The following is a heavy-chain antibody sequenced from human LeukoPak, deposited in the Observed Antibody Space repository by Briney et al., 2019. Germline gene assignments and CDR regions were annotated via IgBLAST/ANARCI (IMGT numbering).Heavy chain of an antibody. D-gene: IGHD6-19*01. J-gene: IGHJ6*03. CDR3: ARYSSNHYYMDV. CDR2: IKLDGSEQ. CDR1: RFTFSSYW. Sequence: GGSPRLSCAASRFTFSSYWMTWVRQAPGKGLEWVANIKLDGSEQYYVDSVKGRFTVSRDNAKNSLYLQMNSLRAEDTAVYYCARYSSNHYYMDVWGKGTTVTVSS. V-gene: IGHV3-7*01.